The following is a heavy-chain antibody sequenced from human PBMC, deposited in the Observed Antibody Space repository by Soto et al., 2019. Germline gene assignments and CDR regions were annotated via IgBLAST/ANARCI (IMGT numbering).Heavy chain of an antibody. D-gene: IGHD2-15*01. CDR1: GGTFSSYA. CDR2: IIPIFGTA. J-gene: IGHJ4*02. CDR3: AIRPLGYCSGGSCPWAHFDY. Sequence: QVQLVQSGAEVKKPGSSVKVSCKASGGTFSSYAISWVRQAPGQGLEWMGGIIPIFGTANYAQKFQGRGTITADESTSTAYMELSSLRSEDTAVYYCAIRPLGYCSGGSCPWAHFDYWGQGTLVTVSS. V-gene: IGHV1-69*12.